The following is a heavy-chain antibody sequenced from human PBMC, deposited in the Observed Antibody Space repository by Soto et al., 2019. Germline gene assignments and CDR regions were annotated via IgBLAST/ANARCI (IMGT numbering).Heavy chain of an antibody. D-gene: IGHD6-19*01. CDR2: INPNSGGT. CDR1: GYTFSGFY. CDR3: ASAAVTGTAGLDF. J-gene: IGHJ4*02. V-gene: IGHV1-2*02. Sequence: ASVKVSCKASGYTFSGFYMHWVRQAPGQGLEWMGWINPNSGGTKSAEKFQGRVTMTRDTSISTAYMELSRLTSDDTAVYYCASAAVTGTAGLDFWGQGTQVTVSA.